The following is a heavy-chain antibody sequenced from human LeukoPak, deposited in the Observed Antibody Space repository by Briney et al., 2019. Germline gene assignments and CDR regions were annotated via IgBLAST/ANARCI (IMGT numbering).Heavy chain of an antibody. V-gene: IGHV4-4*07. CDR2: IFSSGST. CDR3: AIQAHDGTDNWLDP. Sequence: PSETLSLTCTVSGGSISGYYWTWIRQPAGKGLEWIGRIFSSGSTAYNPSLKSRVTISIDTSKNQFSLTLNSVTATDTAVYYCAIQAHDGTDNWLDPWGPGALVTVSS. J-gene: IGHJ5*02. CDR1: GGSISGYY. D-gene: IGHD1-7*01.